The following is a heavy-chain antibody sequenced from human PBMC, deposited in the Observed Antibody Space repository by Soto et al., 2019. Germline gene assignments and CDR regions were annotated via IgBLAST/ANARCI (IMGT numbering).Heavy chain of an antibody. Sequence: SETLSLTCAVSGGSIRSGGYSWTWIRQPPGKGLEWIGYIYHSGSTYYTPSLKNRVTISADTSNNQFSLRLNSVTAADTAVYYCARQHYYDSSGYYTWNWGQGTLVTVSS. V-gene: IGHV4-30-2*03. CDR1: GGSIRSGGYS. J-gene: IGHJ4*02. CDR2: IYHSGST. D-gene: IGHD3-22*01. CDR3: ARQHYYDSSGYYTWN.